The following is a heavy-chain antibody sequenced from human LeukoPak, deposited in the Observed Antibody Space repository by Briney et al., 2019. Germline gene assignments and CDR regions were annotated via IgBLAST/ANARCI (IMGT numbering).Heavy chain of an antibody. CDR1: GFIVSSNC. J-gene: IGHJ4*02. Sequence: GGSLRLSCVASGFIVSSNCMSWVRQAPGKGLEWVSSISSSSSYVDYADSVKGRFTISRDNAKNSLYLQMDSLRVEDTAVYYCARAGGVMYDYWGQGTLVTVSS. CDR2: ISSSSSYV. D-gene: IGHD3-16*01. V-gene: IGHV3-21*01. CDR3: ARAGGVMYDY.